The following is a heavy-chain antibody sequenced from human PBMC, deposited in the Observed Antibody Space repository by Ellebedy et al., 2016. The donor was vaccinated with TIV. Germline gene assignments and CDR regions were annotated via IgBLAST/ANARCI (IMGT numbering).Heavy chain of an antibody. CDR2: INHSGST. D-gene: IGHD2-2*01. Sequence: SETLSLXXAVYGGSFSGYYWSWIRQPPGKGLEWIGEINHSGSTNYNPSLKSRVTISVDTSKNQFSLKLSSVTAADTAVYYCARVGEEVVVVPAAQSYYYYMDVWGKGTTVTVSS. J-gene: IGHJ6*03. CDR3: ARVGEEVVVVPAAQSYYYYMDV. V-gene: IGHV4-34*01. CDR1: GGSFSGYY.